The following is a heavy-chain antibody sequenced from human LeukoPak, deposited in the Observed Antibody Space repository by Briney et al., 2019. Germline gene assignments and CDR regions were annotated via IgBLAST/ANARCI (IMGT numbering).Heavy chain of an antibody. V-gene: IGHV3-30*04. CDR1: GFTFSSYA. CDR2: ISYDGSNK. CDR3: AKAGAYSGYGDY. D-gene: IGHD5-12*01. Sequence: GGSLRLSCAASGFTFSSYAMHWVRQAPGKGLEWVAVISYDGSNKYYADSVKGRFTISRDNSKNTLYLQMNSLRAGDTAVYYCAKAGAYSGYGDYWGQGTLVTVSS. J-gene: IGHJ4*02.